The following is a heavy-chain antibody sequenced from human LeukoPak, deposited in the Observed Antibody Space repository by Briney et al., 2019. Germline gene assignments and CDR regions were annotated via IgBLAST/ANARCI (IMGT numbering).Heavy chain of an antibody. J-gene: IGHJ5*02. CDR2: IKQDVSEK. V-gene: IGHV3-7*01. CDR3: AREVNYDFWSGSADWFDP. Sequence: GGSLRLSCAASGFTFSSYWMSWVRQAPGKGLEWVANIKQDVSEKYYVDSVKGRFTISRDNAKNSLYLQMNSLGAEDTAVYYCAREVNYDFWSGSADWFDPWGQGTLVTVSS. CDR1: GFTFSSYW. D-gene: IGHD3-3*01.